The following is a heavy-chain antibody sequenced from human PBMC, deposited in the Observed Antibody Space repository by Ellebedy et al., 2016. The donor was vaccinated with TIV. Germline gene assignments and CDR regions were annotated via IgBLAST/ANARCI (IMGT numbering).Heavy chain of an antibody. Sequence: GESLKISCAASGFTFSSYAMSWVRQAPGKGLEWVSAISGSGGSTYYADSVKGRFTISRDNSKNTLYLQMNSLRAEDTAVYYCARRKGVVVPAGPYYFDYWGQGTLVTVSS. CDR2: ISGSGGST. CDR3: ARRKGVVVPAGPYYFDY. D-gene: IGHD2-2*01. J-gene: IGHJ4*02. V-gene: IGHV3-23*01. CDR1: GFTFSSYA.